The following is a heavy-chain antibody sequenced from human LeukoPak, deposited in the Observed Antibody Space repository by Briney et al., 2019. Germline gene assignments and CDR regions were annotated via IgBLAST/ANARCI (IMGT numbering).Heavy chain of an antibody. J-gene: IGHJ4*02. CDR1: GGSFSGYY. Sequence: SETLSLTCAVYGGSFSGYYWSWIRQPPGKGLEWIGEINHSGSTNYNPSLKSRVTISVDTSKSQFSLKLSSVTAADTAVYYCARAGPGSSSWSDFDYWGQGTLVTVSS. D-gene: IGHD6-13*01. V-gene: IGHV4-34*01. CDR2: INHSGST. CDR3: ARAGPGSSSWSDFDY.